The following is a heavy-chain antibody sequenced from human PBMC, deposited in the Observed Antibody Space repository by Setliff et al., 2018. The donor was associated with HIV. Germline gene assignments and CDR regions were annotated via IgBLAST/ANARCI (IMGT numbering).Heavy chain of an antibody. Sequence: GASVKVSCKASGGTFSTYAISWVRQAPGQGLEWMGGIVPILGITNYAQKFQGRVTITADKTTSTIYMDLSSLRSEGTAVYYCAREDGDYWGQGTLVTVSS. V-gene: IGHV1-69*10. CDR3: AREDGDY. CDR2: IVPILGIT. J-gene: IGHJ4*02. CDR1: GGTFSTYA.